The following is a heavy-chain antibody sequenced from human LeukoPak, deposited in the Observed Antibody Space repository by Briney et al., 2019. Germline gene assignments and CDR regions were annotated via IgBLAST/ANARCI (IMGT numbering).Heavy chain of an antibody. Sequence: PGGSLTLFCAVSGFTVKTYDMHWVRQAPGEGPEWIAYFGISGTIYYADSVRGRFTISRDNAKNSLFLQMNSLRVDDTAIYYCAGFGVYPYRGPGTPVTVSS. J-gene: IGHJ4*02. CDR1: GFTVKTYD. D-gene: IGHD5/OR15-5a*01. V-gene: IGHV3-48*01. CDR2: FGISGTI. CDR3: AGFGVYPY.